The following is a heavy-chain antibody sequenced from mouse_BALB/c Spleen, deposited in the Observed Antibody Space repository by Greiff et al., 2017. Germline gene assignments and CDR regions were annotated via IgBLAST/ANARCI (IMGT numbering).Heavy chain of an antibody. V-gene: IGHV14-3*02. CDR2: IDPANGNT. Sequence: EVQLQESGAELVKPGASVKLSCTASGFNIKDTYMHWVKQRPEQGLEWIGRIDPANGNTKYDPKFQGKATITADTSSNTAYLQLSSLTSEDTAVYYCARDTTVAFDYWGQGTTLTVSS. CDR3: ARDTTVAFDY. J-gene: IGHJ2*01. CDR1: GFNIKDTY. D-gene: IGHD1-1*01.